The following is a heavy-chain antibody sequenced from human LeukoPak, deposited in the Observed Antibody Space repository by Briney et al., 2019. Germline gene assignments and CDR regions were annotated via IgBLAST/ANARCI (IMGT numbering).Heavy chain of an antibody. CDR1: GYTFTSYD. D-gene: IGHD2-2*01. CDR3: ARGRETYCSSTSCYWGPIYGMDV. Sequence: XSVKVSCKASGYTFTSYDINWVRQAPGQGVEWMGWMNPNSGNTVYAQKLQGRVTITRNNSKSTAYMELSSLRSEDTAVYYCARGRETYCSSTSCYWGPIYGMDVWGQGTTVTVSS. CDR2: MNPNSGNT. V-gene: IGHV1-8*01. J-gene: IGHJ6*02.